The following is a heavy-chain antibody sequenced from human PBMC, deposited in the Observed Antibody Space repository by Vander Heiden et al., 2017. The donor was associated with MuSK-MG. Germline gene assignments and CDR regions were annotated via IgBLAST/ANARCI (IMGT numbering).Heavy chain of an antibody. Sequence: QVQLQESGPGLVKPSETLSLTCAVSGYSISSGYYWGWIRQPPGKGLEWIGSIYHSGSTYYNPSLKSRVTISVDTSKNQFSLKLSSVTAADTAVYYCARLAEDSSSSGLEYWGQGTLVTVSS. V-gene: IGHV4-38-2*01. D-gene: IGHD6-6*01. J-gene: IGHJ4*02. CDR2: IYHSGST. CDR1: GYSISSGYY. CDR3: ARLAEDSSSSGLEY.